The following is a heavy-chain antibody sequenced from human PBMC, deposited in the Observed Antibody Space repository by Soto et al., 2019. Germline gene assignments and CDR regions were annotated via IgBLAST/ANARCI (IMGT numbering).Heavy chain of an antibody. CDR1: GGSVSGYY. V-gene: IGHV4-34*01. Sequence: QVQLKQWGAGLLKPSETLSLTCAVYGGSVSGYYWSWIRQPPGKGLEWIGDINESGSSNYNPSLTRQTTIARERSKNQFSLKLSSVTAEETAVYYCARRITITYYFDSWGQGPPVTVSS. J-gene: IGHJ4*02. CDR3: ARRITITYYFDS. CDR2: INESGSS. D-gene: IGHD3-9*01.